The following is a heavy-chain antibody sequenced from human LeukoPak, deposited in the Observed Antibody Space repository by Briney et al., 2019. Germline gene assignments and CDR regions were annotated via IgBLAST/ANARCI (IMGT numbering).Heavy chain of an antibody. J-gene: IGHJ4*02. Sequence: GGSLRVSCEASGFYFSKFWMSWVRQAPGKGLEWVANIDPDGSEKYYVDSVKGRFTVSRDNAKNSLYLQMNSLSPEDTAVYHCAKSGSHSDFDYWGQGTLVTVSS. D-gene: IGHD1-26*01. CDR1: GFYFSKFW. CDR2: IDPDGSEK. CDR3: AKSGSHSDFDY. V-gene: IGHV3-7*01.